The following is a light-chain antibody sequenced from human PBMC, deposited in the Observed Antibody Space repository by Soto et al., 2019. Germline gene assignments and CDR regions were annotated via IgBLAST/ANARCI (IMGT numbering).Light chain of an antibody. CDR1: HSVSSN. Sequence: EIVMTQSPATLSVSPGERATLSCRASHSVSSNLAWYQQKPGQAPRLLIDGASSRATGIPARFSGSGSGTEFTLTISSLQSEDFAVYYCQQYHNWPQTFGQGTKVDIK. CDR2: GAS. J-gene: IGKJ1*01. CDR3: QQYHNWPQT. V-gene: IGKV3-15*01.